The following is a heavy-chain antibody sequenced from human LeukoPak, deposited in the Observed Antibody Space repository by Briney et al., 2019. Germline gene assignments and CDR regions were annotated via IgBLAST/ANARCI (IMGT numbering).Heavy chain of an antibody. V-gene: IGHV4-39*01. Sequence: SETLSLTCTVSGGSISSSSYYWGWIRQPPGKGPEWIGSIYYSGSTYYNPSLKSRVTISVDTSKNQFSLKLSSVTAADTAVYYCARQDYGSGREVDYWGQGTLVTVSS. J-gene: IGHJ4*02. CDR3: ARQDYGSGREVDY. CDR2: IYYSGST. D-gene: IGHD3-10*01. CDR1: GGSISSSSYY.